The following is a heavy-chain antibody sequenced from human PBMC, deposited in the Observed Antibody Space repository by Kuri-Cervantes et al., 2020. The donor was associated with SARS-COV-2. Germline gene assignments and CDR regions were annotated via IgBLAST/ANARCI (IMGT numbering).Heavy chain of an antibody. Sequence: ASVKVSCKASGYTFSDYYMYWVRQAPGQGLEWMGWNNPNSGGTNYAQKFQGWVTMTRDTSISTAYMELSRLRSDDTAVYYCARGMVRELIQYYYYGMDVWGQGTTVTVSS. V-gene: IGHV1-2*04. D-gene: IGHD3-10*01. CDR3: ARGMVRELIQYYYYGMDV. CDR2: NNPNSGGT. CDR1: GYTFSDYY. J-gene: IGHJ6*02.